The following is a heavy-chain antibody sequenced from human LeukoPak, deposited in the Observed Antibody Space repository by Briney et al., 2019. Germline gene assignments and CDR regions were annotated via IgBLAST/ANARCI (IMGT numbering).Heavy chain of an antibody. Sequence: GGSLRLSCAASGFTFSSYSMNWVRQAPGKGLEWVSHITASGTAMFYADSVKGRFTISRDNTKNSLYLQMNSLRVEDTAVFYCARDQYDTWSRRGNFDSWGQGTLVIVSS. V-gene: IGHV3-48*04. D-gene: IGHD3-3*01. CDR3: ARDQYDTWSRRGNFDS. J-gene: IGHJ4*02. CDR2: ITASGTAM. CDR1: GFTFSSYS.